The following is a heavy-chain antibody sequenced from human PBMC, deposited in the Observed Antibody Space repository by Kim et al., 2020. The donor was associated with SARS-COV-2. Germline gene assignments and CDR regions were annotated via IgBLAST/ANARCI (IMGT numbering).Heavy chain of an antibody. CDR3: ARAPKRVGRWYYFDY. Sequence: SETLSLTCTVSGGSISSYYWSWIRQPPGKGLEWIGYIYYSGSTNYNPSLKSRVTISVDTSKNQFSLKLSSVTAADTAVYYCARAPKRVGRWYYFDYWGQGTLVTVSS. CDR1: GGSISSYY. CDR2: IYYSGST. D-gene: IGHD1-26*01. J-gene: IGHJ4*02. V-gene: IGHV4-59*01.